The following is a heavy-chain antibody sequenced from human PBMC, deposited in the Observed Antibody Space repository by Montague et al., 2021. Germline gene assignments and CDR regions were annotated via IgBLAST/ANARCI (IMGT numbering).Heavy chain of an antibody. J-gene: IGHJ4*02. D-gene: IGHD6-13*01. CDR3: ARGRLATGDFDY. V-gene: IGHV4-31*03. Sequence: TLSLTCTVSGDSVSSVGYSWSWIRQHPGKGLEWIGYMYYSGSTYYNPSFKSRVTISVDTSKNHFSLRLTSVTAADTAVYYCARGRLATGDFDYWGQGTLVTVSS. CDR2: MYYSGST. CDR1: GDSVSSVGYS.